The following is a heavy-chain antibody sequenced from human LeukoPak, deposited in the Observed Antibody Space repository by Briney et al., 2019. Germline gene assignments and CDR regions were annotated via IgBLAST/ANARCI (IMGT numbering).Heavy chain of an antibody. V-gene: IGHV3-66*01. D-gene: IGHD4-17*01. CDR3: ARAQTYGDSRLLLDY. J-gene: IGHJ4*02. Sequence: GGSLRLSCAASGFTFSSYGMSWVRQAPGKGLEWVSLIYSGGSTYYADSVKGRFTISRDNSKNTLYLQMNSLRVEDTALYYCARAQTYGDSRLLLDYWGQGTLVTVSS. CDR1: GFTFSSYG. CDR2: IYSGGST.